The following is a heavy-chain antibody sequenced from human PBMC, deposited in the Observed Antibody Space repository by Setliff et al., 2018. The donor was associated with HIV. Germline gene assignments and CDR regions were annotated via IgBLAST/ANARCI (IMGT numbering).Heavy chain of an antibody. CDR1: GGSISSYC. D-gene: IGHD6-13*01. CDR3: TRTNPLAAPPFDF. CDR2: IYTSGST. V-gene: IGHV4-4*09. J-gene: IGHJ4*02. Sequence: PSETLSLTCTVSGGSISSYCWIWIRQPPGKGLEWIGNIYTSGSTNYNPSLKSRVTISVDTSKNQFSLKLSSVTAADTAVYYCTRTNPLAAPPFDFWGQGTLVTVSS.